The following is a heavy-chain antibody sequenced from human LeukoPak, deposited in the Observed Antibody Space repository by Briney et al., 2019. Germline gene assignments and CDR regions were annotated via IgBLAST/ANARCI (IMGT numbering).Heavy chain of an antibody. CDR1: GFTFDDYA. CDR3: AKDLYYDSSCDI. CDR2: ISGSGGST. V-gene: IGHV3-23*01. Sequence: GRSLRLSCAASGFTFDDYAMHWVRQAPGKGLEWVSAISGSGGSTYYADSVKGRFTISRDNSKNTLYLQMNSLRAEDTAVYYCAKDLYYDSSCDIWGQGTMVTVSS. D-gene: IGHD3-22*01. J-gene: IGHJ3*02.